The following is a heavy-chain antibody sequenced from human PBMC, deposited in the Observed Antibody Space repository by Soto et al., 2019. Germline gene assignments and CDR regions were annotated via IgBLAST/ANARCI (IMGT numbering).Heavy chain of an antibody. CDR1: GCAFSSYG. CDR3: AKEPAVESISLDY. J-gene: IGHJ4*02. V-gene: IGHV3-23*01. Sequence: PGGAVRLSCAAAGCAFSSYGMSWVRQAPEKGLEWVSGISGSGGSTYYADSVKGRFTVSRDNSKNTLYLQMNSLRAEDTAVYHCAKEPAVESISLDYWAQGTLVTVSS. CDR2: ISGSGGST. D-gene: IGHD3-9*01.